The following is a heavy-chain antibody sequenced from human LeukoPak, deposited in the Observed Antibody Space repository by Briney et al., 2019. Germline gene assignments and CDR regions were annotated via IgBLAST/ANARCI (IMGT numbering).Heavy chain of an antibody. CDR2: INSDGSST. D-gene: IGHD6-19*01. CDR3: AREIHSSGWYVDY. V-gene: IGHV3-74*01. Sequence: GGSLRLSCAASGFTFSTYWMHWVRQAPGKGLVWVSRINSDGSSTSYADSVKGRFTISRDNAKNTLYLQMSSLRAEDTAVYYCAREIHSSGWYVDYWGQGTLVTVSS. J-gene: IGHJ4*02. CDR1: GFTFSTYW.